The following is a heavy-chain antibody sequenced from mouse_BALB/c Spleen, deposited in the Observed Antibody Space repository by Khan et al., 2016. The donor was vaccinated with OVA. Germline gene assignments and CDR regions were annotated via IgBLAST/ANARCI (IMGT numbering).Heavy chain of an antibody. V-gene: IGHV1-77*01. Sequence: QVQLKESGAELARPGASVKLSCKASGYTFTDYYINWVRQRTGQGLEWIGDIYPGIGNTYYNEKFKGKATLTADKSSSTAYMQLSSLTSEDSAVYCCARSGTGSFLYWGQGTLDTVSA. CDR3: ARSGTGSFLY. J-gene: IGHJ3*01. D-gene: IGHD4-1*01. CDR2: IYPGIGNT. CDR1: GYTFTDYY.